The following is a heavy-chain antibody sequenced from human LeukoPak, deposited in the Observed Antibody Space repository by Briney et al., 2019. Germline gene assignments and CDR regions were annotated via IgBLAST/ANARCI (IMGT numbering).Heavy chain of an antibody. D-gene: IGHD2-15*01. Sequence: ASVKVSCKASGYTFTGYYMHWVRQAPGQGLEWMGWINPNSGGTNYAQKFQGRVTMTRDTSISTAYMGLSRLRSDDTAVYYCARDRCSGGSCYYYYYMDVWGKGTTVTVSS. J-gene: IGHJ6*03. V-gene: IGHV1-2*02. CDR2: INPNSGGT. CDR1: GYTFTGYY. CDR3: ARDRCSGGSCYYYYYMDV.